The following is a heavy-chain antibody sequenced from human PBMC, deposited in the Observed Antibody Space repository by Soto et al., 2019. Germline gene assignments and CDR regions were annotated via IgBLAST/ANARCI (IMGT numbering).Heavy chain of an antibody. CDR1: GGSIRDYF. CDR3: ARVGGDDFGDSGGFDY. J-gene: IGHJ4*02. CDR2: IYYSGRT. D-gene: IGHD4-17*01. V-gene: IGHV4-59*01. Sequence: SETLSLTCTVSGGSIRDYFWTWIRQPPGKGLEWIGYIYYSGRTNYNPSLKSRVSISVDTSKNHFSLQLRPVTAADTAVYYCARVGGDDFGDSGGFDYWGQGTLVTVSS.